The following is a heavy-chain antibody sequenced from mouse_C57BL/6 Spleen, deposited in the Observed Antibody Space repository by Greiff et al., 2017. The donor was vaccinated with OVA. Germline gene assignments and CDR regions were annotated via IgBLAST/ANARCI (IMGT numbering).Heavy chain of an antibody. Sequence: QVQLQQSGAELMKPGASVKLSCKATGYTFTGYWIEWVKQRPGHGLEWIGEILPGSGSTNYNEKFKGKATFTAATSSNTAYMQLSSLTTEDSAIYYCARGEASTVVAHWYFDVWGTGTTVTVSS. V-gene: IGHV1-9*01. CDR2: ILPGSGST. CDR3: ARGEASTVVAHWYFDV. J-gene: IGHJ1*03. D-gene: IGHD1-1*01. CDR1: GYTFTGYW.